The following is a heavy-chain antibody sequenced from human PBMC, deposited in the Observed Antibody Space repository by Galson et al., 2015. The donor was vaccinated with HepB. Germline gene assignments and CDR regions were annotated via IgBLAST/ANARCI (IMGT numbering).Heavy chain of an antibody. J-gene: IGHJ6*02. Sequence: SLRLSCAASGFSFSSYSMNWVRQAPGKGLEWVSSISSSRSYISYADSVKGRSTISRDNAKNSLYLQMNSLRAEYTAVYYCARAFGSLGSSYYGMDVWRQGTTVTVS. CDR1: GFSFSSYS. CDR3: ARAFGSLGSSYYGMDV. V-gene: IGHV3-21*01. CDR2: ISSSRSYI. D-gene: IGHD1-14*01.